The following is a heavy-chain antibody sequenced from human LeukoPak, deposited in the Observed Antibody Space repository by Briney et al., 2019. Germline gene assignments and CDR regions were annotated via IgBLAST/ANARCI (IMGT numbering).Heavy chain of an antibody. Sequence: SVKVSCKASGGTFSSYAISWVRQAPGQGLEWMGGIIPIFGTANYAQKFPGRVTITADKSTSTAYMELSSLRSEDTAVYYCARGGYCSSTSCYAGDYYYYYGMDVWGKGTTVTVSS. D-gene: IGHD2-2*01. CDR1: GGTFSSYA. V-gene: IGHV1-69*06. CDR2: IIPIFGTA. J-gene: IGHJ6*04. CDR3: ARGGYCSSTSCYAGDYYYYYGMDV.